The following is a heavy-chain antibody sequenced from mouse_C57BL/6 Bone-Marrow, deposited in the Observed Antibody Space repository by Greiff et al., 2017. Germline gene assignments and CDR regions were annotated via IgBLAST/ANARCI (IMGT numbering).Heavy chain of an antibody. CDR3: ARSGLITTVVDYWYFDV. CDR1: GYTFTDYY. Sequence: EVQLQQSGPELVKPGASVKISCKASGYTFTDYYMNWVKQSHGKSLEWIGDINPNNGGTSYNQKFKGKATLTVDKSSSTAYMELRSLTSEDSAVYYCARSGLITTVVDYWYFDVWGTGTTVTVSS. CDR2: INPNNGGT. D-gene: IGHD1-1*01. J-gene: IGHJ1*03. V-gene: IGHV1-26*01.